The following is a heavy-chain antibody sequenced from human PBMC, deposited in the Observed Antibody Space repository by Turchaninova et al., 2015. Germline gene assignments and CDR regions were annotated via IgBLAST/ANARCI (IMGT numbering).Heavy chain of an antibody. Sequence: QVQLQESCPGLVKPSETLSLLCAVSCDYISPGSYWAWIRHPTGKGLEWIGSIYHSGVAYYNPALKSRVTMSVDMANNHVSLDLKSVTAADTAIYYCARREMFDYWGQGTLFTVSS. CDR1: CDYISPGSY. V-gene: IGHV4-38-2*01. CDR2: IYHSGVA. J-gene: IGHJ4*02. CDR3: ARREMFDY.